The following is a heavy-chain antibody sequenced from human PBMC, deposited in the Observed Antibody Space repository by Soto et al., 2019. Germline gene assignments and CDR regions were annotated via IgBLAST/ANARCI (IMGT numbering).Heavy chain of an antibody. CDR1: GYTFTSYG. Sequence: ASVNVSCKASGYTFTSYGISWVRQAPGQGLEWMGWISAYNGNTNYAQKLQGRVTMTTDTSTSTAYMELRSLRSDDTAVYYCARPRRVVPAATWGGFDYWGQGTLVTVSS. J-gene: IGHJ4*02. D-gene: IGHD2-2*01. V-gene: IGHV1-18*01. CDR3: ARPRRVVPAATWGGFDY. CDR2: ISAYNGNT.